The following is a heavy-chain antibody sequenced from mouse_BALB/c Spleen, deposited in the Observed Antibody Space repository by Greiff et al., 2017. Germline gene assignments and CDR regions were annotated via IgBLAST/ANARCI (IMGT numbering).Heavy chain of an antibody. V-gene: IGHV5-6-4*01. CDR3: TRDAYYRYREWFAY. J-gene: IGHJ3*01. Sequence: EVMLVESGGGLVKPGGSLKLSCAASGFTFSSYTMSWVRQTPEKRLEWVATISSGGSYTYYPDSVKGRFTISRDNAKNTLYLQMSSLKSEDTAMYYCTRDAYYRYREWFAYWGQGTLVTVSA. CDR2: ISSGGSYT. CDR1: GFTFSSYT. D-gene: IGHD2-14*01.